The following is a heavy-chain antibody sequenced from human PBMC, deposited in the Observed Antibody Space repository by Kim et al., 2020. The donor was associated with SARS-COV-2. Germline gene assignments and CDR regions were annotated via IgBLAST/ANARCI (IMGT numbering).Heavy chain of an antibody. J-gene: IGHJ4*02. CDR2: T. CDR3: AVDDYARRLDY. V-gene: IGHV4-39*07. Sequence: TYYNPSLKSRVTISVDTSKNQFSLKLSSVTAADTAVYYCAVDDYARRLDYWGQGTLVTVSS. D-gene: IGHD4-17*01.